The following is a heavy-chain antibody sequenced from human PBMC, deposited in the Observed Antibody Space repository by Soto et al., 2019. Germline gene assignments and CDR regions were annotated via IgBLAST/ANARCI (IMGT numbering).Heavy chain of an antibody. Sequence: GGSLRLSCAASGFTFSSYSMNWVRQAPGKGLEWVSYISYSSSTIYYADSVKGRFTISRDNAKNSLYLQMNSLRAEDTAVYYCASLGGVNFWGQGTLVTVSS. D-gene: IGHD3-16*01. J-gene: IGHJ4*02. CDR1: GFTFSSYS. CDR2: ISYSSSTI. V-gene: IGHV3-48*01. CDR3: ASLGGVNF.